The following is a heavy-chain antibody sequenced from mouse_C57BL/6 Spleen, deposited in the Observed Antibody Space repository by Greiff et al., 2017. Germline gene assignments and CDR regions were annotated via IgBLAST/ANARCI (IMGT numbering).Heavy chain of an antibody. Sequence: QVQLKESGAELVKPGASVKISCKASGYAFSSYWMNWVKQRPGKGLEWIGQIYPGDGDTNYNGKFKGKATLTADKSSSTAYMQLSSLTSEDSAVYFCAREEGSSYWYFDVWGTGTTVTVSS. D-gene: IGHD1-1*01. CDR1: GYAFSSYW. CDR3: AREEGSSYWYFDV. CDR2: IYPGDGDT. J-gene: IGHJ1*03. V-gene: IGHV1-80*01.